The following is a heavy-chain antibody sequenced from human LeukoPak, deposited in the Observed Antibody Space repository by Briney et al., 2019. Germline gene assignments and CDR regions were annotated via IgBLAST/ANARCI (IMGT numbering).Heavy chain of an antibody. CDR1: GFTFSSYG. V-gene: IGHV3-21*04. J-gene: IGHJ3*02. CDR3: ARAQCGGGFWCAFDI. D-gene: IGHD2-21*01. Sequence: GGSLRLSCAASGFTFSSYGMHWVRQAPGKGLEWVSSITTSSSYIYYADSVKGRFTISRDNSKNTLYLQMNSLRAEDTAVYYCARAQCGGGFWCAFDIWGQGTMVTVSS. CDR2: ITTSSSYI.